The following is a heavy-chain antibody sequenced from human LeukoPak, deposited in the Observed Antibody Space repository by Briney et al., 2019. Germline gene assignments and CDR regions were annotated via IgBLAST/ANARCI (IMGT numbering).Heavy chain of an antibody. CDR2: VSGPGGST. Sequence: GGSLRLSCAASGFTFSSYVMSWVRQAPGEGLEWVSGVSGPGGSTYYADSVKGRFTIFRDNSDNTLYLQMNSLRAEDTALYYCAKGIHNSGYYPYDYWGQGTLVTVSS. CDR3: AKGIHNSGYYPYDY. CDR1: GFTFSSYV. V-gene: IGHV3-23*01. D-gene: IGHD3-22*01. J-gene: IGHJ4*02.